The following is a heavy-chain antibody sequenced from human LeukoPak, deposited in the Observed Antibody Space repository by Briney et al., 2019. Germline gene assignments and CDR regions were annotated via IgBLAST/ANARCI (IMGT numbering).Heavy chain of an antibody. CDR2: IYYSGST. CDR1: GGSISSSSYY. CDR3: ARSYSWKRIGAFDI. D-gene: IGHD1-20*01. V-gene: IGHV4-39*07. Sequence: SETLSLTCTVSGGSISSSSYYWGWIRQPPGKGLEWIASIYYSGSTYYNPSLKSRVTISVDTSKNQFSLKLSSVTAAADTAVYCARSYSWKRIGAFDIWGQGTMVTVSS. J-gene: IGHJ3*02.